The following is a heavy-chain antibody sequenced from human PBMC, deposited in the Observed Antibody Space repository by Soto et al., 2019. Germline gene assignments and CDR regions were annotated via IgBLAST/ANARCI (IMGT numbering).Heavy chain of an antibody. D-gene: IGHD2-21*02. CDR2: VKSDESTK. J-gene: IGHJ4*02. Sequence: GGSLRLSCAASGFTFSSYWMHWVRQGPGKGLVWVSRVKSDESTKSYADSVKGRFTISRDNAKNTLYLQMSSLRVEDTALYYCVCFECGRTAVVTAMEANGYWGQGTLVTVSS. CDR3: VCFECGRTAVVTAMEANGY. CDR1: GFTFSSYW. V-gene: IGHV3-74*01.